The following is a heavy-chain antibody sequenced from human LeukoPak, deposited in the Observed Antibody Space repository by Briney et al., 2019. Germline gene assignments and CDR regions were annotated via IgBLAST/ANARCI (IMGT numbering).Heavy chain of an antibody. CDR1: AGSISSSRYY. Sequence: KSSQTLSLTCTLSAGSISSSRYYWGWIRQPPGKRPEWNGSIYDSGRTYYNPSLKSRVTISVDTSKNQFALKLSSVTAADTAVYYCARHPPYGSGSWGSYYFDYWGQGTLVTVSS. CDR3: ARHPPYGSGSWGSYYFDY. D-gene: IGHD3-10*01. V-gene: IGHV4-39*01. CDR2: IYDSGRT. J-gene: IGHJ4*02.